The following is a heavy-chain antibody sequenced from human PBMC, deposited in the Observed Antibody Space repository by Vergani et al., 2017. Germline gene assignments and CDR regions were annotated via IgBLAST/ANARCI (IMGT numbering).Heavy chain of an antibody. CDR2: IKSETDGGTT. CDR3: TADVLERPVVRDY. J-gene: IGHJ4*02. D-gene: IGHD1-1*01. CDR1: GFTFSIAW. Sequence: EVQLVESGGGLVKPGGSLRLSCAASGFTFSIAWMSWVRQAPGEGVEWLGRIKSETDGGTTYYPAPVKDRFTISRDDSKNTLYLQMNSLKTEDTAVYYCTADVLERPVVRDYWGQGTLVTVSS. V-gene: IGHV3-15*01.